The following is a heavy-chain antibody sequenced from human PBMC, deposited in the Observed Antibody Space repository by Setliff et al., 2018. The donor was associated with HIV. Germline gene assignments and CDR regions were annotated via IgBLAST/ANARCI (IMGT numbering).Heavy chain of an antibody. D-gene: IGHD3-3*01. CDR2: VNHNGNI. Sequence: SETLSLTCGLNGLPFGNYYWNWIRQSPGKGLEWIVEVNHNGNINYNPSLQSRVTVSVDTSKPHYSLKMNSVTAADTAVYYCARDQSDWFYWGQGTLVTVSS. J-gene: IGHJ4*02. CDR3: ARDQSDWFY. V-gene: IGHV4-34*01. CDR1: GLPFGNYY.